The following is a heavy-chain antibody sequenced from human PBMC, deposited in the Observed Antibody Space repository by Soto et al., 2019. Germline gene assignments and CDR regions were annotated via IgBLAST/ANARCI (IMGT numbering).Heavy chain of an antibody. CDR1: GYTFTSYY. J-gene: IGHJ6*03. Sequence: GASVKVSCKASGYTFTSYYMHWVRQAPGQGLEWMGIINPSGGSTSYAQKFQGRVTMTRDTSTSTVYMELSSLRSEDTAVYYCARAGLEWLLSSDYYYYYMDVWGKGTTVTVSS. CDR2: INPSGGST. D-gene: IGHD3-3*01. CDR3: ARAGLEWLLSSDYYYYYMDV. V-gene: IGHV1-46*03.